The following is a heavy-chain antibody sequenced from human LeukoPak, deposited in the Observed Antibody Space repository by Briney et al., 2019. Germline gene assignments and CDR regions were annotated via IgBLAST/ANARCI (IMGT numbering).Heavy chain of an antibody. CDR3: AGHHPRNAVDF. CDR1: GGSISSYY. D-gene: IGHD2-8*01. V-gene: IGHV4-59*08. J-gene: IGHJ4*02. CDR2: ISDIGSI. Sequence: SETLSLTCTVSGGSISSYYWSWIRQPPGKGLEWIAYISDIGSINYNPSLKSRVTISLDTSKNQFSLKLSSETAADTPVYYCAGHHPRNAVDFWGQGTLVTVSS.